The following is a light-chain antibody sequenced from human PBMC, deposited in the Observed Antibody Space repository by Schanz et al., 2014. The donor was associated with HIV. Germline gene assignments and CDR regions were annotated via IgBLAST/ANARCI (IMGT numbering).Light chain of an antibody. CDR3: QQGNTYPFT. J-gene: IGKJ3*01. Sequence: IQLTQSPSSLSASVGDKVTITCRASHDISNYLAWYQQRSGRAPKFLIYAASTLQSGVPSRFSGSGSGTDFTLTVTNLQPEDFATYFCQQGNTYPFTFGPGTKVDV. CDR1: HDISNY. V-gene: IGKV1-9*01. CDR2: AAS.